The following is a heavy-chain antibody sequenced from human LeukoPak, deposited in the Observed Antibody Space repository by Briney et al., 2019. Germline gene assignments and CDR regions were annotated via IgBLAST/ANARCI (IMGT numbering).Heavy chain of an antibody. Sequence: SETLSLTCTVSGGSITSYYWSWIRQPAGKGLEWIGRIYSSGSTNYNPSLKSRVTMSVDTSKNQFSLKLTSLTAADTAMYYCAGFSYEVFDYWGQGTLVTVSS. CDR2: IYSSGST. D-gene: IGHD3-3*01. CDR3: AGFSYEVFDY. V-gene: IGHV4-4*07. J-gene: IGHJ4*02. CDR1: GGSITSYY.